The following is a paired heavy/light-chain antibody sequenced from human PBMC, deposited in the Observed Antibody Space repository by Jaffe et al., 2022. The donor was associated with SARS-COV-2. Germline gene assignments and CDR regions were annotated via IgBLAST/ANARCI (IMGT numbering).Light chain of an antibody. CDR3: QSADSTGSYEV. Sequence: SYELTQPPSVSVSPGQTARITCSGDALPKQYTYWYQQRSGQAPVMIIYKDTERPSRIPERFSGSNSGTTVTLTISGVQAEDEADYYCQSADSTGSYEVFGGGTKLTVL. V-gene: IGLV3-25*03. J-gene: IGLJ3*02. CDR1: ALPKQY. CDR2: KDT.
Heavy chain of an antibody. D-gene: IGHD2-15*01. CDR2: LSTSGNT. Sequence: QVQLQESGPGLVKPSQTLSLTCTVSGGSISNGRYSWSWIRQPAGGGLEWIGRLSTSGNTNYSPSLKSRVTISVDTSKNQFSLELTSVTAADTAVYYCAGRGGPFDYWGQGTLVTVSS. CDR3: AGRGGPFDY. V-gene: IGHV4-61*02. J-gene: IGHJ4*02. CDR1: GGSISNGRYS.